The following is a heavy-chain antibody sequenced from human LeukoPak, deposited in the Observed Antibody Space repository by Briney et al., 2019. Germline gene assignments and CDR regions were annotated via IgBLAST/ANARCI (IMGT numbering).Heavy chain of an antibody. CDR2: IIYSGNT. J-gene: IGHJ4*02. Sequence: SETLSLTCIVSSGSISSTSYYWGWIRQPPEKGLEWIGGIIYSGNTYYSPSLKSRVTISVDTTRNQFSLRLTSVTAADTAVYFCVRQFHRSGYFFTLWAQGTLVTVSS. D-gene: IGHD6-13*01. V-gene: IGHV4-39*01. CDR3: VRQFHRSGYFFTL. CDR1: SGSISSTSYY.